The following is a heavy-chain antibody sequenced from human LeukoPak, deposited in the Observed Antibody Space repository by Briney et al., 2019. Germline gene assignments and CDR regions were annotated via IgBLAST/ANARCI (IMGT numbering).Heavy chain of an antibody. CDR1: GGTFSSYA. V-gene: IGHV1-69*04. J-gene: IGHJ6*02. CDR3: PRIVPAASNYYYYGMDV. Sequence: RASVKVSCKASGGTFSSYAISWVRQAPGQGLEWMGRIIPILGIANYAQKFQGRVTITADKSTSTAYMELSSLRSEDTAVYYCPRIVPAASNYYYYGMDVWGQGTTVTVSS. CDR2: IIPILGIA. D-gene: IGHD2-2*01.